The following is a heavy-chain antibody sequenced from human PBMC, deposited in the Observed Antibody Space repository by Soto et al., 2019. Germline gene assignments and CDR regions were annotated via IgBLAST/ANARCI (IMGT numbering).Heavy chain of an antibody. CDR3: ARHLTYCSAGSCYSDFPYYGMDV. CDR2: IYYSGST. J-gene: IGHJ6*02. D-gene: IGHD2-15*01. CDR1: GGSISSGGYY. Sequence: PSETLSLTCTVSGGSISSGGYYWSWIRQHPGKGLEWIGYIYYSGSTYYNPSLKSRVTISVDTSKNQFSLKLNSVTAADTAVYYCARHLTYCSAGSCYSDFPYYGMDVWGQGTTVTVSS. V-gene: IGHV4-31*02.